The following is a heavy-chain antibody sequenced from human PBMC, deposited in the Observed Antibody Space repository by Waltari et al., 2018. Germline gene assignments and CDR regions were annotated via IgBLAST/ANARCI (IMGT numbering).Heavy chain of an antibody. J-gene: IGHJ4*02. CDR2: ICYDGSNK. CDR1: GFTFSSYG. D-gene: IGHD6-13*01. V-gene: IGHV3-30*18. CDR3: AKATSFAGTVDY. Sequence: QVQLVESGGGVVQPGRSMRLSCAASGFTFSSYGMHWVRQAPGKGLEWVAVICYDGSNKYYADAVKGRFTISRDNSKNTLYLQMNSLRAEDTAMYYCAKATSFAGTVDYWGQGTLVTVSS.